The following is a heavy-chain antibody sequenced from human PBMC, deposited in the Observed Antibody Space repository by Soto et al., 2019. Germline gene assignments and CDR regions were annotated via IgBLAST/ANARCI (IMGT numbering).Heavy chain of an antibody. V-gene: IGHV4-30-4*08. CDR1: GGSISSGDYY. CDR3: ARTPPLGYFDY. J-gene: IGHJ4*02. CDR2: IYYSGNT. Sequence: SETLSLTCTVSGGSISSGDYYWSWIRQAPGKGLEWIGYIYYSGNTYYNPSLKSRVTISVDTSKNQFSLKLSSVTAADTAVYYCARTPPLGYFDYWGQGPLVTVSS.